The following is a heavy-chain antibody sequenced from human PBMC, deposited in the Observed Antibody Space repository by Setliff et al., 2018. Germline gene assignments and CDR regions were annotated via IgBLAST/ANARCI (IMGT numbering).Heavy chain of an antibody. J-gene: IGHJ6*02. V-gene: IGHV1-69-2*01. Sequence: GASVKVSCKASGYTFTDYYMHWVQQAPGKGLEWMGRVDPEDGETISAEKFQGRVTITADTSTDTAYMELRSLRSDDTAVYYCARVGVYYYDSSGYHRSPYYYYYGMDVWGQGTTVTVSS. CDR2: VDPEDGET. CDR3: ARVGVYYYDSSGYHRSPYYYYYGMDV. D-gene: IGHD3-22*01. CDR1: GYTFTDYY.